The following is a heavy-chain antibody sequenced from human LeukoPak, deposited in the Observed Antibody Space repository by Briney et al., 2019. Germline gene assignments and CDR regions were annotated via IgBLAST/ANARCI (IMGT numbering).Heavy chain of an antibody. J-gene: IGHJ4*02. V-gene: IGHV4-61*01. CDR2: IYYSGST. D-gene: IGHD3-22*01. CDR3: AREVPYYYDSSGSLDY. Sequence: SETLSLTCTVSGGSISSSSYYWGWIRQPPGKGLEWIGYIYYSGSTNYNPSLKGRVTISVDTSKNQFSLKLSSVTAADTAVYYCAREVPYYYDSSGSLDYWGQGTLVTVSS. CDR1: GGSISSSSYY.